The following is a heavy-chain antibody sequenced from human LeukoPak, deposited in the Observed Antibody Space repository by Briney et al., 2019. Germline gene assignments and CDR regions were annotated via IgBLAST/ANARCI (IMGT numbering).Heavy chain of an antibody. CDR3: ARDLRRLPPDY. D-gene: IGHD4-23*01. V-gene: IGHV3-7*01. Sequence: PGGSLRLSCAASGFTFSSYWMSWVRQAPGKGLEWVANIKQDGSEKYYVDSVKGRFTISRDNAKNPLYLQMNSLRAEDTAVYYCARDLRRLPPDYWGQGTLVTVSS. J-gene: IGHJ4*02. CDR2: IKQDGSEK. CDR1: GFTFSSYW.